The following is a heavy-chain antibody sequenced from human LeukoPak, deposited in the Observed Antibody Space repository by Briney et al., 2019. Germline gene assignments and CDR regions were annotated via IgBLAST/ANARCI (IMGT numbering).Heavy chain of an antibody. CDR3: AREGRDSGYDLGAFDI. J-gene: IGHJ3*02. Sequence: SETLSLTCAVSGGSISSRNWWSWVRQPPGKGLEWIGEIYHSGGTNYNPSLKSRVTISVDKSENQFSLELTSVTAADTAVYYCAREGRDSGYDLGAFDIWGQGTLVTVSS. D-gene: IGHD5-12*01. V-gene: IGHV4-4*02. CDR1: GGSISSRNW. CDR2: IYHSGGT.